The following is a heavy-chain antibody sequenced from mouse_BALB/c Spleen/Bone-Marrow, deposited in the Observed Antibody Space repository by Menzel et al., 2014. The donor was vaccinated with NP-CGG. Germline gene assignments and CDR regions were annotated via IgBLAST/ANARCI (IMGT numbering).Heavy chain of an antibody. CDR2: IYPGDGST. CDR1: GYTFTSCY. D-gene: IGHD2-1*01. CDR3: ARPDGNYESYFDY. V-gene: IGHV1S56*01. Sequence: QVQLQQPGPELVKPGASVKMSCKASGYTFTSCYIHWVKQSPGRGLEWIGWIYPGDGSTEYNEKFKGKTTLTADKSSSTAYMLLSSLTSEDSAIYFCARPDGNYESYFDYWGQGTTLTVSS. J-gene: IGHJ2*01.